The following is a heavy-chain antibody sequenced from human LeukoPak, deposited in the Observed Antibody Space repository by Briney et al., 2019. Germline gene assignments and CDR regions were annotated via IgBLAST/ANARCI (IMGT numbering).Heavy chain of an antibody. J-gene: IGHJ4*02. CDR2: IYYSGST. CDR3: ASLGRWQADLFDY. Sequence: SETLSLTCTVSGGSISSSSYYWGWIRQPPGKGLEWIGSIYYSGSTYYNPSLKSRVTISVDTSKNQFSLKLSSVTAADTAVYYCASLGRWQADLFDYWGQGTLVTVSS. CDR1: GGSISSSSYY. D-gene: IGHD3-16*01. V-gene: IGHV4-39*01.